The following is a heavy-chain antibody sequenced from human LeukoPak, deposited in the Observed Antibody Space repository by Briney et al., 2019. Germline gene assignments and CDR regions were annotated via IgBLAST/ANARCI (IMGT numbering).Heavy chain of an antibody. V-gene: IGHV3-30*02. J-gene: IGHJ4*02. CDR1: GFTFSSYW. CDR2: IRYDGSNK. D-gene: IGHD5-12*01. Sequence: GGSLRLSCAASGFTFSSYWMSWVRQAPGKGLEWVAFIRYDGSNKYYADSVKGRFTISRDNSKNTLYLQMNSLRAEDTAVYYCAKDLTSYVDIVARGYWGQGTLVTVSS. CDR3: AKDLTSYVDIVARGY.